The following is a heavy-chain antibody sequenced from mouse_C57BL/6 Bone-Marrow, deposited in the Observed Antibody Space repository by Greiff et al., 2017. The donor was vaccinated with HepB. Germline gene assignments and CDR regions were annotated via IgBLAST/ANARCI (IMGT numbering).Heavy chain of an antibody. V-gene: IGHV8-8*01. J-gene: IGHJ4*01. CDR1: GFSLSTFGMG. D-gene: IGHD1-1*01. CDR3: ARANYYYGSSYYAMDY. Sequence: QVTLKESGPGILQPSQTLSLTCSFSGFSLSTFGMGVGWIRQPSGTGLEWLAHIWWDDDKYYNPALKSRLTISKDTSKNHVFLKIANVDTADTATYYCARANYYYGSSYYAMDYWGQGTSVTVSS. CDR2: IWWDDDK.